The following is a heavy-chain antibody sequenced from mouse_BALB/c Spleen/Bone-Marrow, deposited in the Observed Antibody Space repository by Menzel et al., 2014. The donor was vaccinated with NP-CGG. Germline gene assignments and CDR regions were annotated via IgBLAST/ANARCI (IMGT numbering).Heavy chain of an antibody. D-gene: IGHD2-1*01. Sequence: VVESGGGLVQPGGSLRLSCATSGFTFTDYYMSWVRQPPGKALEWLGFIRNKANGYTTEYSASVKGRFTISRDNSQSILYLQMNTLRAEDSATYYCARDTGNYVRFAYWGQGTLVTVSA. V-gene: IGHV7-3*02. CDR2: IRNKANGYTT. CDR3: ARDTGNYVRFAY. CDR1: GFTFTDYY. J-gene: IGHJ3*01.